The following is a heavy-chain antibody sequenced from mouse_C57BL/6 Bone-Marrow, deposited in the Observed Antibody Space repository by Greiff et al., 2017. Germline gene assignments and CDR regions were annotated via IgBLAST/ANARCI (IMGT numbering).Heavy chain of an antibody. CDR3: ARDTTVVHFAY. CDR2: SRNNANDYTT. D-gene: IGHD1-1*01. Sequence: EVQVVESGGGLVQSGRSLRLSCATSGFTFSDFYMEWVRQAPGQGLEWIAASRNNANDYTTEYSASVKGRVIVSRDTSQSILYLQMNALRAEDSAVYYCARDTTVVHFAYWGQGTLVTVSA. CDR1: GFTFSDFY. V-gene: IGHV7-1*01. J-gene: IGHJ3*01.